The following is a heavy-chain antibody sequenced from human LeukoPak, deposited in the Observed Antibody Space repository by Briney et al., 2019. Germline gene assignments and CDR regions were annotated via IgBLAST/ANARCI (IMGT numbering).Heavy chain of an antibody. J-gene: IGHJ4*02. D-gene: IGHD1-26*01. CDR3: ARADSGSYKFGY. CDR1: GYTFTGYY. Sequence: ASVKVSCKASGYTFTGYYMHWVRQAPGQGLEWMGWINPNSGGTNYAQKFQGRVTMTRDTSISTAYMELSRLRSDDTAVYYCARADSGSYKFGYWGQGTLVTVSS. CDR2: INPNSGGT. V-gene: IGHV1-2*02.